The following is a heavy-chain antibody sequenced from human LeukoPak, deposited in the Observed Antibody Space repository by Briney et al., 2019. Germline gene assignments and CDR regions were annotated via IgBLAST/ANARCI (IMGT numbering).Heavy chain of an antibody. J-gene: IGHJ3*02. Sequence: GGSLRLSCAASGFSISDYYMSWIRQAPGKGLEWVSYMSSSGKTIKYLGSVKGRFTTSRDTAKNSLYLQMNSLRAEDTALYYCAKDMVWAHTFGGVIASRVAFDIWGQGTMVTVSS. CDR3: AKDMVWAHTFGGVIASRVAFDI. CDR2: MSSSGKTI. CDR1: GFSISDYY. D-gene: IGHD3-16*02. V-gene: IGHV3-11*01.